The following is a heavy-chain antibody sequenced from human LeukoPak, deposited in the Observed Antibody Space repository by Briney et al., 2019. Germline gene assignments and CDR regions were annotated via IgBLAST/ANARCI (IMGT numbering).Heavy chain of an antibody. D-gene: IGHD1-1*01. J-gene: IGHJ5*02. Sequence: SETLSLTCTVSGGSISSYYWSWIRQPPGKGLEWIGYIYTSGSTNYNPSLKSRVTISVDTSKNQFSLKLSSVTAADTAVYYCARASRAGTSNWSYPSGQGTLVTVPS. V-gene: IGHV4-4*09. CDR3: ARASRAGTSNWSYP. CDR2: IYTSGST. CDR1: GGSISSYY.